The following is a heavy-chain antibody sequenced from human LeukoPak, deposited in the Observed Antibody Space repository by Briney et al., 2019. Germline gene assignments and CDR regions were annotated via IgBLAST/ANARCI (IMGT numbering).Heavy chain of an antibody. CDR2: ISSSSSYI. D-gene: IGHD3-3*01. V-gene: IGHV3-21*01. J-gene: IGHJ4*02. CDR3: ARTTIFGVVLLDY. Sequence: GGSLRLSCAASGFTFSSYSMNWVRQAPGKGLEWVSSISSSSSYIYYADSVKGRFTISRDNAKNSLYLQMNSLRAEDTAVYYCARTTIFGVVLLDYWGQGTLVTVSS. CDR1: GFTFSSYS.